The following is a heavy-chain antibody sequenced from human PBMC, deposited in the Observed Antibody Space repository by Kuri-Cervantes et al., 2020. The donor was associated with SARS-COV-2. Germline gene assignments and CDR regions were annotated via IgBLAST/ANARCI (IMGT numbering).Heavy chain of an antibody. V-gene: IGHV3-7*05. J-gene: IGHJ3*02. CDR3: ATDSWGTTTGSFDI. CDR1: GFTFSSYW. CDR2: IKQDGSEK. Sequence: GGSLRLSCAASGFTFSSYWMSWVRQAPGKGLEWVANIKQDGSEKYYVDSVKGRFTISRDNAKSSLHLQMYSLRDDDTAVYYCATDSWGTTTGSFDIWGQGTMVTVSS. D-gene: IGHD1-1*01.